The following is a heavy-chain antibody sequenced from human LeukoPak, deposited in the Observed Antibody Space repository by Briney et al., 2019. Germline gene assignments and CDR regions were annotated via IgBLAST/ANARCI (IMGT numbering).Heavy chain of an antibody. J-gene: IGHJ4*02. Sequence: GGSPRLSCAASGFTFSNYAMNWVRQAPGKGLEWVSSITVSGSVTNYADSVKGRFAISRDNSKNTVHLQMTSLRADDTAIYFCAKDSDTPGCFDYWGQGTPVTVSS. CDR2: ITVSGSVT. V-gene: IGHV3-23*01. D-gene: IGHD2-2*02. CDR1: GFTFSNYA. CDR3: AKDSDTPGCFDY.